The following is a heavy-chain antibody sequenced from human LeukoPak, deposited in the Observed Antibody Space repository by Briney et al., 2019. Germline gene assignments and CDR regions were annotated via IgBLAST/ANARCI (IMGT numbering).Heavy chain of an antibody. Sequence: GASVQFSCKASGYTFTSYDINWVRQATGQGLEWMGWMNPNSGNTGYAQKFQGRVTMTRNTSISTAYMELSSLRSEDTAVYYCAREGRKEGFDYWGQGTLVTVSS. V-gene: IGHV1-8*01. CDR3: AREGRKEGFDY. J-gene: IGHJ4*02. CDR2: MNPNSGNT. CDR1: GYTFTSYD.